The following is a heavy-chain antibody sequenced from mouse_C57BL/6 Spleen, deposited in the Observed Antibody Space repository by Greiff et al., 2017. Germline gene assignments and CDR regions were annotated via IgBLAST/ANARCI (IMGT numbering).Heavy chain of an antibody. CDR3: ARRWPTHLGYYVDY. CDR1: GYTFPDYN. D-gene: IGHD2-3*01. Sequence: EVQLQQSGPELVKPGASVKIPCKASGYTFPDYNMDWVKQSHGKSLEWIGDINPNNGGTIYNQKFTGKATLTVDKSSSTAYMELRSLTSEDTAVYYCARRWPTHLGYYVDYWGQGTTLTVSS. CDR2: INPNNGGT. V-gene: IGHV1-18*01. J-gene: IGHJ2*01.